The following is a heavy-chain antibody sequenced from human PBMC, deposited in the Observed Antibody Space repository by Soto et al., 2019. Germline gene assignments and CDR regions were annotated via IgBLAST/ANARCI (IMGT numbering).Heavy chain of an antibody. D-gene: IGHD2-2*01. Sequence: GGSLRLSCAASGCTFNSYGMHWVRQAPGTGLEWVAVISYDGSNKHYADSLKGRFTISRDNSKNTLYLQMHSLRAEDTAVYYCAKDRETYCTTTTCYYFDSWGQGTLVTVSS. J-gene: IGHJ4*02. V-gene: IGHV3-30*18. CDR3: AKDRETYCTTTTCYYFDS. CDR1: GCTFNSYG. CDR2: ISYDGSNK.